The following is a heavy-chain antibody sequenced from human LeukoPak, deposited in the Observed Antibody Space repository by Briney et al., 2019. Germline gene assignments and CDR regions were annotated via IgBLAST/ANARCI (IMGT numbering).Heavy chain of an antibody. J-gene: IGHJ4*02. CDR1: GFTFNSYA. CDR3: AKDPEGIAVAHFDY. CDR2: ISGSGGST. Sequence: PGGSLRLSCAASGFTFNSYAMSWVRQAPGKGLEWISAISGSGGSTYYADSVKGRFTISRDNSKNTLYLQMNSLRAEDTAVYYCAKDPEGIAVAHFDYWGQGTLVTVSS. D-gene: IGHD6-19*01. V-gene: IGHV3-23*01.